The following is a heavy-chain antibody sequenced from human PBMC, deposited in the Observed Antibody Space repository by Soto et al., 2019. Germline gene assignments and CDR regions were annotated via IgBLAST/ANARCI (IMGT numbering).Heavy chain of an antibody. Sequence: ASVKVSCKASGYTFTSYAMHWVRQAPGQRLEWMGWINAGNGNTKYPQKFQGRVTITRDTSASTAYMELSSLRSEDTAVYYCARRREGAFDYWGQGTLVTVSS. V-gene: IGHV1-3*01. CDR2: INAGNGNT. CDR3: ARRREGAFDY. J-gene: IGHJ4*02. CDR1: GYTFTSYA. D-gene: IGHD1-26*01.